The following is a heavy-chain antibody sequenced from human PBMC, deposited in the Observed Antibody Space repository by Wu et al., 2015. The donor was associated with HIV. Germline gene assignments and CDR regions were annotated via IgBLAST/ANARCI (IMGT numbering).Heavy chain of an antibody. CDR3: ARNTDSVATSLYSLGV. CDR1: GDGFTSYA. Sequence: QVQLVQFGAEVKKPGSSVKVTCKASGDGFTSYAVSWVRQAPGQGLEWMGGINPLFGTTKHTQKFQDRVTFTTDESKSTAYMELSSLRSEDTAVYYCARNTDSVATSLYSLGVWGQGTTGHRSP. CDR2: INPLFGTT. D-gene: IGHD5-12*01. V-gene: IGHV1-69*05. J-gene: IGHJ6*02.